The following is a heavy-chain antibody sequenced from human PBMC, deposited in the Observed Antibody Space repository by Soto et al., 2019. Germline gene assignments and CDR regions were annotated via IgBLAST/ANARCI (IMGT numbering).Heavy chain of an antibody. D-gene: IGHD3-9*01. CDR3: ASDILTGRLARRAFDI. Sequence: GESLKISCKGSGYSFTSYWISWVRQMPGKGLEWMGRIDPSDSYTNYSPSFQGHVTISADKSISTAYLQWSSLKASDTAMYYCASDILTGRLARRAFDIWGQGTMVTVSS. CDR1: GYSFTSYW. J-gene: IGHJ3*02. CDR2: IDPSDSYT. V-gene: IGHV5-10-1*01.